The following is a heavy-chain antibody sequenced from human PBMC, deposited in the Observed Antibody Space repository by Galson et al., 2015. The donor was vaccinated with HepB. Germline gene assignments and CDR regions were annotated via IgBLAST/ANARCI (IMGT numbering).Heavy chain of an antibody. CDR2: ISVTGGST. CDR1: GFTFDTYA. D-gene: IGHD3/OR15-3a*01. V-gene: IGHV3-23*01. Sequence: SLRLSCAASGFTFDTYAMSWVRQAPGKGLEWVSAISVTGGSTYYADSVKGRFTISRDTSKNTLFLQMNSLRAEDTAVYYCAKDGGLDYYFDYWGQGTLVTVSS. J-gene: IGHJ4*02. CDR3: AKDGGLDYYFDY.